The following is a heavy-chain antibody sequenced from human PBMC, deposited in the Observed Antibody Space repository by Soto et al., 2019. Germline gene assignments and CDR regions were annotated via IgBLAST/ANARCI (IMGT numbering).Heavy chain of an antibody. CDR3: ARGGSSDWQVAFDF. D-gene: IGHD6-19*01. CDR2: VNHNGRS. J-gene: IGHJ3*01. V-gene: IGHV4-34*01. Sequence: SETLSLTCAVYGGSFSGYFWNWIRQTPGKGLEWIGKVNHNGRSNYNPSLKSRVTISLDMSKNQISLKLTSVTAADTAVYYCARGGSSDWQVAFDFWGQGTMVTVSS. CDR1: GGSFSGYF.